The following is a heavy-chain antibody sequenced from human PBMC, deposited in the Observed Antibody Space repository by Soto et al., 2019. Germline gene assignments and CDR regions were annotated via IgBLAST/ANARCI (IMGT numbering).Heavy chain of an antibody. D-gene: IGHD3-3*01. J-gene: IGHJ4*02. Sequence: GGSLRLSCASSGFTFSSYAMSLVRQAPGKGLEWVSAISGSGGSTYYADSVKGRFTISRDNSKNTLYLQMNSLRAEDTAVYYCANSQDYDFWSGYYNFDYWGQGTLVTVSS. CDR1: GFTFSSYA. V-gene: IGHV3-23*01. CDR3: ANSQDYDFWSGYYNFDY. CDR2: ISGSGGST.